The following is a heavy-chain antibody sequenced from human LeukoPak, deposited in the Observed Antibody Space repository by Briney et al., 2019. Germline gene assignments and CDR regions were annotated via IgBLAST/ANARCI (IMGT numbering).Heavy chain of an antibody. V-gene: IGHV4-39*07. CDR1: GGSISSSSYY. CDR3: AREDIVATIPFDY. CDR2: IYYSGST. D-gene: IGHD5-12*01. J-gene: IGHJ4*02. Sequence: SETLSLTCTVSGGSISSSSYYWGWIRQPPGKGLEWIGSIYYSGSTYYNPSLKSRVTISVDTSKNQFSLKLSSVTAADTAVYYCAREDIVATIPFDYWGQGTLVTVSS.